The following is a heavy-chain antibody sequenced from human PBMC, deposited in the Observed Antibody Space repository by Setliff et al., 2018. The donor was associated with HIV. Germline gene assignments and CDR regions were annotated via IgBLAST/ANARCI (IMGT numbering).Heavy chain of an antibody. D-gene: IGHD3-16*01. J-gene: IGHJ4*02. Sequence: SETLSLTCTVSGYSISSGYYWGWIRQPPGKGLEWIGSIYHSGITYYNSSLKSRVTISVDMSKNQFSLKLSSVTAADTAVYYCARGSKGGFFDYWGQGTQVTVSS. CDR2: IYHSGIT. CDR3: ARGSKGGFFDY. V-gene: IGHV4-38-2*02. CDR1: GYSISSGYY.